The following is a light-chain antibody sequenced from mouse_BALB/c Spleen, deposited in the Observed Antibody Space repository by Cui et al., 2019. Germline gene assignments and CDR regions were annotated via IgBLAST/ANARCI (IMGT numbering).Light chain of an antibody. V-gene: IGKV3-10*01. J-gene: IGKJ5*01. CDR3: QQNNEDPLT. CDR1: ESVESYGNSF. Sequence: NIVLTQSPASLAVSLGQRATISCRASESVESYGNSFMHWYQQKPGQPPKLLIYLASNLESGVPARFSGSGSRTDFTLTIDPVEADDAATYYCQQNNEDPLTFSAGTKLELK. CDR2: LAS.